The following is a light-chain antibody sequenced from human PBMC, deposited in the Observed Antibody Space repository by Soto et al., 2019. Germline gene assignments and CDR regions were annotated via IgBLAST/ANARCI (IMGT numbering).Light chain of an antibody. CDR3: SSYTSGSTLYV. Sequence: QSALTQPASVSGSPGQSITISCTGTSSDVGGYNYVSWYQQHPGKAPKRMIYDVSNRPSGVSNRFSGSKSGNTASLTISGLQPEDEADYYCSSYTSGSTLYVFGPGTKLTVL. J-gene: IGLJ1*01. CDR1: SSDVGGYNY. V-gene: IGLV2-14*01. CDR2: DVS.